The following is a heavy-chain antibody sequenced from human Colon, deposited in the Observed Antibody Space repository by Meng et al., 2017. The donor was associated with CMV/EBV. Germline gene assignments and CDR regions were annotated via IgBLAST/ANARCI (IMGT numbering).Heavy chain of an antibody. Sequence: CTVSGCSISNGDNYWNWIRQHPGKGLEWIGYIYNSESTYYNPSLKGRVTISIDTSMNHFSLKVNSVTAADTAVYYCASGAWLRFDDWGQGILVTVSS. D-gene: IGHD5-12*01. J-gene: IGHJ5*02. CDR2: IYNSEST. V-gene: IGHV4-31*03. CDR1: GCSISNGDNY. CDR3: ASGAWLRFDD.